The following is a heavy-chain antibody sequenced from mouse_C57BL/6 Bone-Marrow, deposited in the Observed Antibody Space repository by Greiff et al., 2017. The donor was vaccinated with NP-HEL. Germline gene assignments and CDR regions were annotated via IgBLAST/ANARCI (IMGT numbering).Heavy chain of an antibody. Sequence: QVQLKESGAELVKPGASVKLSCKASGYTFTEYTIHWVKQRSGQGLEWIGWFYPGSGSIKYNEKFKDKATLTADKSSSTVYMELSRLTSGDSAVYFCARHEGLDSSGSSFAYWGQGTLVTVSA. CDR3: ARHEGLDSSGSSFAY. J-gene: IGHJ3*01. CDR2: FYPGSGSI. V-gene: IGHV1-62-2*01. CDR1: GYTFTEYT. D-gene: IGHD3-2*02.